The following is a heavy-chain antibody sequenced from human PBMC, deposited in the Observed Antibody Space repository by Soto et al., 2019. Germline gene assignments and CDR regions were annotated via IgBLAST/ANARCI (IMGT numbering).Heavy chain of an antibody. D-gene: IGHD3-10*02. J-gene: IGHJ4*02. CDR1: GSTFSSYW. Sequence: EVQLVESGGGLVQPGGSLRLSCAASGSTFSSYWMHWVRQVPGKGLVWVSRINSDGSSTRYADSVRGRFTISRDNANNTQYLQMNTLRAEDTAVYHCAGLYGGFDYWGQGTLVTVSS. V-gene: IGHV3-74*01. CDR3: AGLYGGFDY. CDR2: INSDGSST.